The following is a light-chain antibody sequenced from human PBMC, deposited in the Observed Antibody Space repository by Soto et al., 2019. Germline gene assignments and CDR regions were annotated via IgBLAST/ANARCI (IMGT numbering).Light chain of an antibody. J-gene: IGKJ1*01. Sequence: DIVMTQSPLSLSVTPGEPASISCRCSQSLSHRNGYNYLDWYLQRPGQSPQLLIYLGYNRASGVPDRFSGSGSGTDFTLKISRVEAEDVGFYYCMHTLRPLWTVGQGTKVDIK. CDR1: QSLSHRNGYNY. CDR3: MHTLRPLWT. CDR2: LGY. V-gene: IGKV2-28*01.